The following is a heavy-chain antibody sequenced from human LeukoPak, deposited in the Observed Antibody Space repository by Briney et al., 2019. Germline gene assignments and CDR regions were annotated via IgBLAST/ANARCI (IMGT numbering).Heavy chain of an antibody. V-gene: IGHV3-23*01. J-gene: IGHJ4*02. CDR3: AKDRGVAVAATEDYFDH. Sequence: PGGSLRLSCAASGFTSSNYAMSWVRQAPGKGLERVSAISGSGGSTYYADSVKGRFTISGDNSKDTLYLQLNSLRADDTAVYYCAKDRGVAVAATEDYFDHWGQGTLVTVSS. D-gene: IGHD6-19*01. CDR2: ISGSGGST. CDR1: GFTSSNYA.